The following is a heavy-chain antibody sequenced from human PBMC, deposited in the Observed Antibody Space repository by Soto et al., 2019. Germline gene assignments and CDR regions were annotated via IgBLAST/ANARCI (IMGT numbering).Heavy chain of an antibody. D-gene: IGHD2-15*01. Sequence: PGGSLRLSCAASGFTFSSYSMNWVRQAPGKGLEWVSSISSSSSYIYYADSVKGRFTISRDNAKNSLYLQMNSLRAEDTAVYYCARESGGPTPRGYFHHWGQGTLVTVSS. CDR2: ISSSSSYI. CDR1: GFTFSSYS. J-gene: IGHJ1*01. CDR3: ARESGGPTPRGYFHH. V-gene: IGHV3-21*01.